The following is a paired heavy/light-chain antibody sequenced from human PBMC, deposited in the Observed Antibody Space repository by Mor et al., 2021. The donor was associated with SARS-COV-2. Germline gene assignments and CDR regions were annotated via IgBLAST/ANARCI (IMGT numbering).Heavy chain of an antibody. CDR1: GFTFSGYW. V-gene: IGHV3-7*01. CDR2: IKDDGSEQ. D-gene: IGHD2-21*01. J-gene: IGHJ4*02. Sequence: DVQLVESGGDLVKPGGSLRLSCAASGFTFSGYWMTWVRQAPGKGLQWVANIKDDGSEQHYMDSLEGRFTISRDNAKNVFYLRMNSLRVEDTALYYCARENFGGNERSSFDLWGQGTPVTVTS. CDR3: ARENFGGNERSSFDL.
Light chain of an antibody. V-gene: IGLV3-1*01. J-gene: IGLJ1*01. CDR1: DLGSKY. CDR2: QDI. Sequence: SFGLTQPPSLSVSPGQTARISCSGDDLGSKYISWYQQRPGQAPLLVIFQDIQRPSGIPERFSGSSTGTRSTLTITGTQSVDEADYYCLAWDGRTAVFGAGTRVTVL. CDR3: LAWDGRTAV.